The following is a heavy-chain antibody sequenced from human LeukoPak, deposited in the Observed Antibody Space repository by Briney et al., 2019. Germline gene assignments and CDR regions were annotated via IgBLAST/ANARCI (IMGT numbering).Heavy chain of an antibody. J-gene: IGHJ6*03. V-gene: IGHV1-2*02. D-gene: IGHD3-10*01. CDR2: INPNSGGT. Sequence: ASVKVSCKASGYTFTGYYMHWVRQAPGQGLEWMGWINPNSGGTNYAQRFQGRVTMTRDTSISTAYMELSRLRSDDTAVYYCARDGSGSYSDYYYHYYMDVWGKGTTVTISS. CDR3: ARDGSGSYSDYYYHYYMDV. CDR1: GYTFTGYY.